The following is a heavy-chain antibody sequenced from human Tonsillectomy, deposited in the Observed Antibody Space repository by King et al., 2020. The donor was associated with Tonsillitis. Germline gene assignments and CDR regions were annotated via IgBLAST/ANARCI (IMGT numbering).Heavy chain of an antibody. Sequence: VQLVESGGGLVQPGGSLRLSCAASGFTFSSYAMSWVRQAPGKGLEWVSVIYSGGSSTYYADSVKGRFTISRDNSKNTLYLQMNSLRAEDTAVYYCAKGEGGYGDYGDYWGPGTLVTVSS. V-gene: IGHV3-23*03. CDR1: GFTFSSYA. CDR3: AKGEGGYGDYGDY. CDR2: IYSGGSST. D-gene: IGHD4-17*01. J-gene: IGHJ4*02.